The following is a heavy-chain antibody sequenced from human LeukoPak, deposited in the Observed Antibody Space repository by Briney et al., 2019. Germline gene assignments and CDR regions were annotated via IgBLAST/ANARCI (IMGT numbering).Heavy chain of an antibody. CDR3: AKGYFDWLLWAGYNYYMDV. J-gene: IGHJ6*03. V-gene: IGHV3-43*02. D-gene: IGHD3-9*01. CDR1: GFTFDDYA. CDR2: ISGDGGST. Sequence: PGGSLRLSCAASGFTFDDYAMHWVRQAPGKGLEWVSLISGDGGSTYYADSVKGRFTISRDNSKNSLYLQMNSLRTEDTALYYCAKGYFDWLLWAGYNYYMDVWGKGTTVTVSS.